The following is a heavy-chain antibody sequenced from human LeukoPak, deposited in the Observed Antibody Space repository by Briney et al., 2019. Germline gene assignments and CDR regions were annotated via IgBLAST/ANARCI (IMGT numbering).Heavy chain of an antibody. CDR2: IWYDGSNK. J-gene: IGHJ3*02. CDR1: GFTFGDYS. Sequence: PGGSLRLSCAASGFTFGDYSMHWVRQAPGRGLEWVAVIWYDGSNKYYADSVKGRFTISRDNSKNTLYLQMNSLRAEDTAVYYXXXXPFNADDAFDIWGQGTMVTVSS. V-gene: IGHV3-33*08. CDR3: XXXPFNADDAFDI.